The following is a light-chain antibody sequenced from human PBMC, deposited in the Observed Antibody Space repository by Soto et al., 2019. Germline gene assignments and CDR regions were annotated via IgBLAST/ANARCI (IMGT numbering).Light chain of an antibody. CDR2: TSS. J-gene: IGKJ1*01. CDR3: QQYRAYSWT. CDR1: QDISTW. Sequence: DIQMTQSPATLSAAVGDRVTITCRASQDISTWLAWYQQKPGKAPKLLIHTSSSLESGVPSRFSGSRSGTEFTLTISSLQPEDVATYYCQQYRAYSWTFGRGTRVEI. V-gene: IGKV1-5*03.